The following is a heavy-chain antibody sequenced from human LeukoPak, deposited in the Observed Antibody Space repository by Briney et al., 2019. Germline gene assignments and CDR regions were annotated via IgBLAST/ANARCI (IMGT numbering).Heavy chain of an antibody. D-gene: IGHD2-2*01. CDR3: ARDSDVIRYCSSTSCPGDHFDY. J-gene: IGHJ4*02. CDR1: GFTFSSYW. CDR2: IKQDGSEK. V-gene: IGHV3-7*01. Sequence: PGGSLRLSCAASGFTFSSYWMSWVRQAPGKGLEWVANIKQDGSEKYYVDSVKGRFTISRDNAKNSLYLQMNSLRAGDTAVYYCARDSDVIRYCSSTSCPGDHFDYWGQGTLVTVSS.